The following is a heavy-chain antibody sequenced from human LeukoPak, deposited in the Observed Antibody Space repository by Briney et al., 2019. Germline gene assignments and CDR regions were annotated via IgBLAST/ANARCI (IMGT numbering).Heavy chain of an antibody. CDR3: ARIQSGYEYYGMDV. V-gene: IGHV4-31*03. J-gene: IGHJ6*02. CDR2: IYYSGST. CDR1: GGSISSGGYY. D-gene: IGHD3-3*01. Sequence: PSETLSLTCTVSGGSISSGGYYWSWIRQHPGKGLEWIGYIYYSGSTYYNPSLKSRVTISVDTSKNQFSLKLSSVTAADTAVYYCARIQSGYEYYGMDVWGQGTTVTVSS.